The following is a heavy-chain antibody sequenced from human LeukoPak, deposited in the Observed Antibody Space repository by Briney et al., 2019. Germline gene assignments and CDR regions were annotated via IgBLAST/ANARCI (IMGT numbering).Heavy chain of an antibody. CDR1: GFTFYDYA. CDR2: ISWYSWRI. CDR3: AKATMATTTPYYIDY. V-gene: IGHV3-9*01. Sequence: SLTLSCALSGFTFYDYAMHWVGHAPGKGLEGVSGISWYSWRILYADSVKGRFTISRDNAKNSLYQQMNSLRAEDTALYYCAKATMATTTPYYIDYWGQGTLVTVSS. J-gene: IGHJ4*02. D-gene: IGHD5-24*01.